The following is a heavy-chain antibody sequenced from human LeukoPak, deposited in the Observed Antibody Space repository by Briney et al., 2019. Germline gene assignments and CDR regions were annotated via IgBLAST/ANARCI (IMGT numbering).Heavy chain of an antibody. V-gene: IGHV3-74*01. D-gene: IGHD6-19*01. CDR2: LNTDGRDT. CDR1: GFTFSAYW. CDR3: ARSEAVAWSFDL. Sequence: GGSRRLSCAASGFTFSAYWMHWVRQAPGKGLVWVSRLNTDGRDTRHADSVQGRFTISRDNAKNTLYLQMNSLRAEDTAVYYCARSEAVAWSFDLWGRGTLVTVSS. J-gene: IGHJ2*01.